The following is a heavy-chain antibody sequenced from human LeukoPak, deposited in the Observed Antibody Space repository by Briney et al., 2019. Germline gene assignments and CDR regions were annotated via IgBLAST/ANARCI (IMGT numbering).Heavy chain of an antibody. V-gene: IGHV3-21*01. CDR3: ARPYYYGSGSYSDYWYFDL. CDR1: GFTFSSYS. Sequence: GGSLRLSCAASGFTFSSYSMNWVRKAPGKGLEWVSAISSSSTYIYHADSVKGRFPISRDNAKNSLYLQMNSLRAEDTAVYYCARPYYYGSGSYSDYWYFDLWGRGTQVTVST. D-gene: IGHD3-10*01. J-gene: IGHJ2*01. CDR2: ISSSSTYI.